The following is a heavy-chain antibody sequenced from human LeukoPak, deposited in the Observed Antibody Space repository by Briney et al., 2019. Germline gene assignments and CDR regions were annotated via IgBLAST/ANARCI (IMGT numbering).Heavy chain of an antibody. D-gene: IGHD3-22*01. Sequence: PSETLSLTCAVYGGSFSGYYWSWIRQPPGKGLEWIGEINHNGSTNYNPSLKSRVTISVDTSKNQFSLKLSSVTAADTAVYYCACLTTADAFDIWGQGTMVTVSS. V-gene: IGHV4-34*01. J-gene: IGHJ3*02. CDR2: INHNGST. CDR1: GGSFSGYY. CDR3: ACLTTADAFDI.